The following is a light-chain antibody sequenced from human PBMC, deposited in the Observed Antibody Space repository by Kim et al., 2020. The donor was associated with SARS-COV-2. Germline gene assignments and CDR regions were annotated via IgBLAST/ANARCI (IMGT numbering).Light chain of an antibody. V-gene: IGLV3-1*01. CDR2: QDT. CDR1: KLGDRS. Sequence: SYELTQPPSVSVSPGQTASITCSGDKLGDRSASWYQQTPGQSPLLVIYQDTKRPSGIPERFSASNSGNTATLTISGAQAMDEADYYCQAWDSSTEVIFGG. CDR3: QAWDSSTEVI. J-gene: IGLJ2*01.